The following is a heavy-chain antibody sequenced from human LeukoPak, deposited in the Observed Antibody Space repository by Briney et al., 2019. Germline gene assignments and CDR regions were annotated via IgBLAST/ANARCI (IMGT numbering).Heavy chain of an antibody. V-gene: IGHV3-23*01. J-gene: IGHJ4*02. Sequence: GVYLSLSCAVGGITRSNYGMGWLRQAPGKGLEWVAVIIDSGGSTSYAGSVKDRLTISRANPTNTLYLHMNTLRAEDTAVYSCAKRGVVIRVILVGFHKAAYYFDSWGQGALVTVSS. CDR3: AKRGVVIRVILVGFHKAAYYFDS. CDR1: GITRSNYG. D-gene: IGHD3-22*01. CDR2: IIDSGGST.